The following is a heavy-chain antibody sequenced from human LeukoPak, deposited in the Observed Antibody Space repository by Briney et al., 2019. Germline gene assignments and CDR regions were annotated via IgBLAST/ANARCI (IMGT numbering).Heavy chain of an antibody. J-gene: IGHJ5*02. D-gene: IGHD2-2*02. CDR1: GGSISSSSYY. CDR3: ARLSGQLLYNENWFDP. CDR2: IYYSGST. V-gene: IGHV4-39*01. Sequence: SETLSLTCTVSGGSISSSSYYWGWIRQPPGKGLEWIGSIYYSGSTYYNPSLKSRVTISVDTSKNQFSLKLSSVTAADTAVYCCARLSGQLLYNENWFDPWGQGTLVTVSS.